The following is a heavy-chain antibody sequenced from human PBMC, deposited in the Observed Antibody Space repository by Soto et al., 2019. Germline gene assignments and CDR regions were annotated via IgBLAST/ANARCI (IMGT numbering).Heavy chain of an antibody. D-gene: IGHD2-21*02. CDR2: IYSGETT. V-gene: IGHV3-53*01. Sequence: GGSLRLSCAASGLPFNRYWMHWVRRAPSQGLEWVASIYSGETTYYADSVRGRFTISSDKPKNTLYFQLSSLRIEDTAVYYCTRDGRGLGRLSLFEYWGQGVLVTVSS. CDR1: GLPFNRYW. CDR3: TRDGRGLGRLSLFEY. J-gene: IGHJ4*02.